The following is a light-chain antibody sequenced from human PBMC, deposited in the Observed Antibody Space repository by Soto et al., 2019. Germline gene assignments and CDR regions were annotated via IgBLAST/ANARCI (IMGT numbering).Light chain of an antibody. Sequence: QSVLTQPPSVSGAPGQRVTISCTGSSSNIGARYDVHWYQQLPGTAPKLLIYGNINRPSGVPDRFSGSKSDTSASLAITGLQAEDEADYYCLSYDSSLSGVVFGGGTKLTVL. CDR3: LSYDSSLSGVV. V-gene: IGLV1-40*01. CDR1: SSNIGARYD. CDR2: GNI. J-gene: IGLJ2*01.